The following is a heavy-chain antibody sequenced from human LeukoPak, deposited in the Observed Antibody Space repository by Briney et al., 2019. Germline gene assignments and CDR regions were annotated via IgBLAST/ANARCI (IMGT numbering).Heavy chain of an antibody. D-gene: IGHD3-9*01. Sequence: PSETLSLTCTVSGGSISSYYWSWIRQPPGKGLEWIGYIYYSGSTNYNPSLKSRVTISVDTSKNQFSLKLSSVTAADTAVYYCARGDLDYDNLSVADVWGKGTTVTVSS. CDR2: IYYSGST. V-gene: IGHV4-59*01. CDR3: ARGDLDYDNLSVADV. CDR1: GGSISSYY. J-gene: IGHJ6*04.